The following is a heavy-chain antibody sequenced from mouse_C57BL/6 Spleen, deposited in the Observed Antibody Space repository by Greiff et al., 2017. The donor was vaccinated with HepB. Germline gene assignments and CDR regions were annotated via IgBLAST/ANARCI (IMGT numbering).Heavy chain of an antibody. CDR3: ARYPLLLYWYFDV. Sequence: VKLVESGAELVKPGASVKISCKASGYAFSSYWMNWVKQRPGKGLEWIGQIYPGDGDTNYNGKFKGKATLTADKSSSTAYMQLSSLTSEDSAVYFCARYPLLLYWYFDVWGTGTTVTVSS. CDR2: IYPGDGDT. CDR1: GYAFSSYW. V-gene: IGHV1-80*01. D-gene: IGHD1-1*01. J-gene: IGHJ1*03.